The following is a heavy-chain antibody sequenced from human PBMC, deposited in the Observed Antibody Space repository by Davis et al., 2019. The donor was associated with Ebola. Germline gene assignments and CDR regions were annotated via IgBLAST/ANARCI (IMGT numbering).Heavy chain of an antibody. CDR2: ISYDGSNK. V-gene: IGHV3-30*18. CDR3: AKETTATTDFDY. CDR1: GFSFSSYD. Sequence: GESLKTSCAASGFSFSSYDMHWVRQAPGTGLEWVAVISYDGSNKYYADSVKGRFTVSRDNSKYTLYLQMNSLRREDSAMYYCAKETTATTDFDYWGQGTLVTVSS. J-gene: IGHJ4*02. D-gene: IGHD4-17*01.